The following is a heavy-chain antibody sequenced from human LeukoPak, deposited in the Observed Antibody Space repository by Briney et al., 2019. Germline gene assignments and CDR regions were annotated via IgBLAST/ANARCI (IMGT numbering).Heavy chain of an antibody. CDR2: INPNSGGT. D-gene: IGHD6-13*01. CDR3: ARNLQQQYTDAFDI. Sequence: ASVKVSCKASGYTFTGYYMHWVRQAPGQGLEWMGWINPNSGGTNYAQKFQGRVTMTRDTSISTAYMELSRLRSDDTAVYYCARNLQQQYTDAFDIWGQGTMFTVSP. J-gene: IGHJ3*02. V-gene: IGHV1-2*02. CDR1: GYTFTGYY.